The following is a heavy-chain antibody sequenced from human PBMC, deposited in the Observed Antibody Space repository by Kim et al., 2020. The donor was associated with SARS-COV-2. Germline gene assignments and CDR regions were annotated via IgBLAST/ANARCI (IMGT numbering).Heavy chain of an antibody. J-gene: IGHJ4*02. CDR3: ARHSPITI. D-gene: IGHD3-3*01. CDR2: DSYT. V-gene: IGHV5-10-1*01. Sequence: DSYTNYSPSCHGHVTISADKSISTAYLQWSSLKASDTAMYYCARHSPITIWGQGTLVTVSS.